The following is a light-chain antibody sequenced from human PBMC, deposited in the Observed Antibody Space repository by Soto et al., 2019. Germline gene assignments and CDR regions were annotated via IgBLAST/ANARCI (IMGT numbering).Light chain of an antibody. Sequence: EMVMTQSPATLSVSLGERATLSCRASQSISTKLVWYQQKPGQAPRLLIYGASTRATGIPARFSGSGSGTEFTLTISSLQSEDFAVYYCQQRSNWPVTFGQGTRLEIK. CDR3: QQRSNWPVT. CDR2: GAS. J-gene: IGKJ5*01. V-gene: IGKV3-15*01. CDR1: QSISTK.